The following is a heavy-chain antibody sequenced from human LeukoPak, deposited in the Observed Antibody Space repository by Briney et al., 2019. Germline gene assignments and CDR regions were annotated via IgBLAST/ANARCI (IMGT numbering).Heavy chain of an antibody. CDR3: ASKRPGDDILTGYGY. J-gene: IGHJ4*02. V-gene: IGHV1-69*06. CDR2: IIPIFGTA. Sequence: ASVKVSFKASGGTFSIYAISWVRQAPGQGLEWMGGIIPIFGTANYAQKFQGRVTITADKSTSTAYMELSSLRSEDTAVYYCASKRPGDDILTGYGYWGQGTLVTVSS. D-gene: IGHD3-9*01. CDR1: GGTFSIYA.